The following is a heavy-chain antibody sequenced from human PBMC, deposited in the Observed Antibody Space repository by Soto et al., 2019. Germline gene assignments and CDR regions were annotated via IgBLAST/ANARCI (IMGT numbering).Heavy chain of an antibody. J-gene: IGHJ4*02. D-gene: IGHD2-8*01. CDR2: ITGSGSST. V-gene: IGHV3-23*01. CDR1: GFTFSTYA. CDR3: AKGTRGYCTNGVCYTVDY. Sequence: GGSLRLSCVASGFTFSTYAMSWVRQAPGKGLEWVSVITGSGSSTYYADSVRGRFTISRDNSKNTLYLEMNSLRAEDTALYYCAKGTRGYCTNGVCYTVDYWGQGTLVTVSS.